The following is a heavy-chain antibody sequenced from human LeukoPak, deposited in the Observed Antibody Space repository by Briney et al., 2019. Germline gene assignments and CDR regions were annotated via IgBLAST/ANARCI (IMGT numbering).Heavy chain of an antibody. CDR3: ARASSGYDYRYYYGMDV. V-gene: IGHV1-18*01. CDR2: ISANTGNT. J-gene: IGHJ6*02. D-gene: IGHD5-12*01. CDR1: GYTFTNYG. Sequence: ASVKVSCKTSGYTFTNYGITWVRQAPGQGPEWMGWISANTGNTKYVRKFQGRVSMTTDTSTSTAFMELRSLTSDDTAVYYCARASSGYDYRYYYGMDVWAKGPRSPSP.